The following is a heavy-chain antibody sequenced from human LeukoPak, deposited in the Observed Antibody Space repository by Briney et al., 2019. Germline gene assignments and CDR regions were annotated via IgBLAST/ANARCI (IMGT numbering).Heavy chain of an antibody. Sequence: GGSLRLSCAASGFTFSSYSMNWVRQAPGKGLEWVSYISSSGSTIYYADSVKGRLTISRDNAKNSLYLQMNSLRAEDTAVYYCARDRGQQLVRYYYYYYGMDVWGQGTTVTVSS. CDR1: GFTFSSYS. CDR3: ARDRGQQLVRYYYYYYGMDV. J-gene: IGHJ6*02. CDR2: ISSSGSTI. D-gene: IGHD6-13*01. V-gene: IGHV3-48*04.